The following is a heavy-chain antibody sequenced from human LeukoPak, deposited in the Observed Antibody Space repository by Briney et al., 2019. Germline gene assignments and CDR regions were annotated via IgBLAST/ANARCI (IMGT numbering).Heavy chain of an antibody. CDR2: ISGSGGST. CDR1: GFTFSSYA. V-gene: IGHV3-23*01. CDR3: AKGDLIVVVIPNDAFDI. D-gene: IGHD3-22*01. J-gene: IGHJ3*02. Sequence: PGGSLRLSCAASGFTFSSYAMSWVRQAPGKGLEWVSAISGSGGSTYYADSVKGRFTISRDNSKNTLYLQMNSLRAEDTAVYYCAKGDLIVVVIPNDAFDIWGQGTMVTVSS.